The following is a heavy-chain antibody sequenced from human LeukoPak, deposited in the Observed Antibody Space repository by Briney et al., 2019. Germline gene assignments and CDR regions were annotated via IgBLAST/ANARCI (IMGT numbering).Heavy chain of an antibody. CDR1: GGTFSSYA. Sequence: ASVKVSCKASGGTFSSYAISWVRQAPGQGLEWMGGIIPIFGTANYAQKFQGRVTITADKSTGTAYMELSSLRSEDTAVYYCAITYYDILTGYYVYDAFDIWGQGTMVTVSS. V-gene: IGHV1-69*06. CDR3: AITYYDILTGYYVYDAFDI. CDR2: IIPIFGTA. J-gene: IGHJ3*02. D-gene: IGHD3-9*01.